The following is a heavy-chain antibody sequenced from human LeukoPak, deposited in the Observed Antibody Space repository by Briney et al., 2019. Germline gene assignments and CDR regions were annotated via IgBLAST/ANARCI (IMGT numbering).Heavy chain of an antibody. CDR2: IRSKANSYAT. CDR1: GFTFSSYW. J-gene: IGHJ4*02. D-gene: IGHD3-22*01. V-gene: IGHV3-73*01. CDR3: TRPPYYYDSSA. Sequence: GGTLRLSCAASGFTFSSYWMTWVRQAPGKGLEWVGRIRSKANSYATAYAASVKGRFTISRDNSKNTAYLQMNSLKTEDTAVYYCTRPPYYYDSSAWGQGTLVTVSS.